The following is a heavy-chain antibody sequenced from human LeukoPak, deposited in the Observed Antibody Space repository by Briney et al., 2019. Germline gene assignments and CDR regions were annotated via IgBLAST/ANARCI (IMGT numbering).Heavy chain of an antibody. CDR2: IYHSGST. Sequence: SENLSLTCTVSGYSISSGYYWGWIRQPPGKGLEWIGRIYHSGSTYYNPSLKSRVTISVDTSKNQFSLKLSSVTAADTAVYYCARDPRGYDFWSGYSFDYWGQGTLVTVSS. D-gene: IGHD3-3*01. J-gene: IGHJ4*02. CDR1: GYSISSGYY. V-gene: IGHV4-38-2*02. CDR3: ARDPRGYDFWSGYSFDY.